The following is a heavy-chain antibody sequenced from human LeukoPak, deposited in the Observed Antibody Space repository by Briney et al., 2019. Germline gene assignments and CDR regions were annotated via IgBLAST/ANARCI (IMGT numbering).Heavy chain of an antibody. Sequence: TGGSLRLSCAASGFTFSTYTMNWVRQAPGKGLEWVSSISSGSSYIYYADSVKGRFTISRDNAMNSLYLQMNSLRAEDTAVYYCARVVAYDAFDIWGQGTMVTVSS. V-gene: IGHV3-21*01. D-gene: IGHD2-15*01. CDR3: ARVVAYDAFDI. CDR2: ISSGSSYI. CDR1: GFTFSTYT. J-gene: IGHJ3*02.